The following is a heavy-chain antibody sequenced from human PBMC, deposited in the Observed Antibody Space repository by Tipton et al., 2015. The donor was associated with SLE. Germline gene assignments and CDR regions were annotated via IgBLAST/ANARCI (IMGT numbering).Heavy chain of an antibody. V-gene: IGHV4-39*07. D-gene: IGHD1-26*01. CDR1: GGSLTRTNSY. CDR3: ARGGGSYYDY. Sequence: TLSLTCTVSGGSLTRTNSYWDWIRQTPGKGLEWIGSFSYSGDKYFNASLKSRVTISVDTSKNQFSLKLSSVTAADTAVYYCARGGGSYYDYWGQGIPVTVSS. J-gene: IGHJ4*02. CDR2: FSYSGDK.